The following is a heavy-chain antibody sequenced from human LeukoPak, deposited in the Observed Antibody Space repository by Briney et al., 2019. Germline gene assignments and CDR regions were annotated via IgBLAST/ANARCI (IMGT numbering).Heavy chain of an antibody. CDR1: GFTFSTYS. Sequence: GGSLRLSCTASGFTFSTYSMNWVRQAPGKGLEWVSYISSSSSTIYYADSVKGRFTISRDNAKNSLYLQMNSLRDGDTAVYYCARASFQRWLQLGGDWGQGTLVTVSS. CDR2: ISSSSSTI. V-gene: IGHV3-48*02. J-gene: IGHJ4*02. D-gene: IGHD5-24*01. CDR3: ARASFQRWLQLGGD.